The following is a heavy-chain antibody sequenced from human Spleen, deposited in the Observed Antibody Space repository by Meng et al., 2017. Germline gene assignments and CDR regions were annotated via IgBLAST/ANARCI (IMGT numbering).Heavy chain of an antibody. CDR2: INPNSGGT. CDR3: ARDEDISAAGYLFGDY. Sequence: ASVKVSCKASGYTFTGYYMHWVRQAPGQGLEWMGWINPNSGGTNYAQKFQGRVTMTRDTSISTAYMELSRLRSDDTAAYYCARDEDISAAGYLFGDYWGHGTLVTVSS. J-gene: IGHJ4*01. CDR1: GYTFTGYY. D-gene: IGHD6-13*01. V-gene: IGHV1-2*02.